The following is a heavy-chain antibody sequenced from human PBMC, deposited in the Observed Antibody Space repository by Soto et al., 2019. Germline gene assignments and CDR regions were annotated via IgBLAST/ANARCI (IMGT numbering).Heavy chain of an antibody. CDR1: GFTFSSYA. CDR2: ISGSGGST. V-gene: IGHV3-23*01. J-gene: IGHJ6*02. CDR3: AKGGGVSRNYYYYGMDV. D-gene: IGHD3-16*01. Sequence: GRSLRLSCAASGFTFSSYAMSWVRQAPGKGLEWVSAISGSGGSTYYADSAKGRFTISRDNSKNTPYLQMNSLRAEDTAVYYCAKGGGVSRNYYYYGMDVWGQGTTVTVSS.